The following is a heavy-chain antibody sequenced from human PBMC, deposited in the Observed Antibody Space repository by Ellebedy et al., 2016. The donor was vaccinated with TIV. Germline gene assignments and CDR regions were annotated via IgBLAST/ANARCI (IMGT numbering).Heavy chain of an antibody. V-gene: IGHV3-33*06. CDR1: GFTFSSYG. Sequence: GESLKISCAASGFTFSSYGMHWVRQAPGKGLEWVAVIWNDGSNKFYADSVKGRFTISRDNSKKTVYLQMNSLRAEDTAVYYCAKDPPFYAYHFDYWGQGTLVTVSS. CDR3: AKDPPFYAYHFDY. D-gene: IGHD5/OR15-5a*01. CDR2: IWNDGSNK. J-gene: IGHJ4*02.